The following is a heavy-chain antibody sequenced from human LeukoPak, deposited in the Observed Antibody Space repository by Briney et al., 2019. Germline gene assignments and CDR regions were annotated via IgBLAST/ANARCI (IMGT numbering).Heavy chain of an antibody. V-gene: IGHV3-7*03. CDR3: AKAPVTSCRGAFCYPFDY. D-gene: IGHD2-15*01. Sequence: GGSLGLSCAASGFTFSSYWMSWVRQAPGKGLEWVANIKQDGSEKYYVDSVKGRFTISRDNAKNSLYLQMNSLRAEDAAVHYCAKAPVTSCRGAFCYPFDYWGQGTLVTVSS. CDR1: GFTFSSYW. J-gene: IGHJ4*02. CDR2: IKQDGSEK.